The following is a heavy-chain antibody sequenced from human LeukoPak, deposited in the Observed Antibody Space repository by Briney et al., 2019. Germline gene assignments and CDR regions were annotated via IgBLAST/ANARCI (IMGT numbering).Heavy chain of an antibody. J-gene: IGHJ4*02. D-gene: IGHD2-8*01. Sequence: GGSLRLSCAASGFTFSSHWMNWVRQAPGKRPVWVSRINSDGSDTSDADSVKGRFTISRDNAKNTLYLQMNSLRAEDTAVYYCARGTGYGVFDYWGQGTLVTVSS. CDR3: ARGTGYGVFDY. V-gene: IGHV3-74*01. CDR1: GFTFSSHW. CDR2: INSDGSDT.